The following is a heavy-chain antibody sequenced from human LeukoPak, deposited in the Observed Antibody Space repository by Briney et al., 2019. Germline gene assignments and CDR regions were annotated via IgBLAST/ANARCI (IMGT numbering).Heavy chain of an antibody. J-gene: IGHJ5*02. Sequence: GGSLRLSCAASGVTFSTYPMAWVRQGPGNRLEWISSISGSGTSTFYADSVKGRFAISRDNSKNTLYLQINSLRVEDTAVYYCATYDLSSSSTRTGLYHWGQGTLVTVSS. CDR2: ISGSGTST. V-gene: IGHV3-23*01. CDR3: ATYDLSSSSTRTGLYH. CDR1: GVTFSTYP. D-gene: IGHD6-6*01.